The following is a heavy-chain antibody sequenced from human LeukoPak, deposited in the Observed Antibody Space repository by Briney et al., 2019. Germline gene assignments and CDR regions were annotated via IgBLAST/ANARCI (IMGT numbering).Heavy chain of an antibody. J-gene: IGHJ3*02. CDR3: AKATSIAAHDAFDI. CDR1: GFSFSDYY. CDR2: IGTGGNTI. V-gene: IGHV3-11*01. Sequence: PGGSLRLSCTVSGFSFSDYYMSWIRQAPGKGLEWLSYIGTGGNTIYYTDSVRGRFTISRDNAKNSLYLQLNSLRAEDTAVYYCAKATSIAAHDAFDIWGQGTMVTVSS. D-gene: IGHD6-6*01.